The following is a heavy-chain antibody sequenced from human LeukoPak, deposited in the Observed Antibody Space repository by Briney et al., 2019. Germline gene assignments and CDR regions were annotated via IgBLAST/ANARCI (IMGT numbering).Heavy chain of an antibody. CDR2: ISYDGSNK. D-gene: IGHD3-22*01. CDR3: AKDSDQITMIVVRDFDY. Sequence: GGSLRLSCAASGFTFSSYAMHWVRQAPGKGLEWVAVISYDGSNKYYADSVKGRFTISRDNSKNTLYLQMNSLRAEDTAVYYCAKDSDQITMIVVRDFDYWGQGTLVTVSS. J-gene: IGHJ4*02. CDR1: GFTFSSYA. V-gene: IGHV3-30-3*01.